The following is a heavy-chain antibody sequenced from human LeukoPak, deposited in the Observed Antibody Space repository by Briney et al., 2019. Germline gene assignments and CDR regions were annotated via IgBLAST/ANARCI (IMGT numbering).Heavy chain of an antibody. D-gene: IGHD6-13*01. Sequence: GGSLTLSCAGSGFTFSSPWMSWVRQAPGKGLEWVGLIKTKTGGGTADYAAPVEGRFTISRDDPKNTLYLHMNSLKTEDTAVYYCTTIKNRATAGDYWGQGTLVTVSS. CDR1: GFTFSSPW. CDR2: IKTKTGGGTA. J-gene: IGHJ4*02. CDR3: TTIKNRATAGDY. V-gene: IGHV3-15*01.